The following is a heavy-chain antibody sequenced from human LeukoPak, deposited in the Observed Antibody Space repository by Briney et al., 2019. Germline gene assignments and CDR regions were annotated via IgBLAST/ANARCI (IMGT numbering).Heavy chain of an antibody. V-gene: IGHV3-20*01. D-gene: IGHD2-2*01. CDR3: ARGRLDCSSTSCYSRKWVPTYYMDV. CDR2: INWNGGST. Sequence: TGGSLRLSCAASGFTFDDYGMSWVRQAPGKGLEWVSGINWNGGSTGHADSVKGRFTISRDNAKNSLYLQMNSLRAEDTALYHCARGRLDCSSTSCYSRKWVPTYYMDVWGKGTTVTISS. J-gene: IGHJ6*03. CDR1: GFTFDDYG.